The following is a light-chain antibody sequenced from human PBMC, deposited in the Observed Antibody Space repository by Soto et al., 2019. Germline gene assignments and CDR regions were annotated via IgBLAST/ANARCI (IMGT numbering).Light chain of an antibody. CDR3: AAWDDSQNGPV. J-gene: IGLJ3*02. V-gene: IGLV1-44*01. CDR2: STN. CDR1: SSNIGTST. Sequence: QSALTQPASVSGTPGQRVTISCSGGSSNIGTSTVNWYHQVPGRAPKLLIYSTNQRPSGVPERFSGSTSGTSASLAINGLQSVDEGVFLCAAWDDSQNGPVFGGGTKVTVL.